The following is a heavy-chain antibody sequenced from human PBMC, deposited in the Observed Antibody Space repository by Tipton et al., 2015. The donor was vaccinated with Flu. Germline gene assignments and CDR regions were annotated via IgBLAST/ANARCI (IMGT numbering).Heavy chain of an antibody. J-gene: IGHJ4*02. CDR3: MRDLRGRDS. CDR2: IYYSGNT. Sequence: LSLTCTVSGGSITNSNYYWGWIRQPPGKGLEWIGSIYYSGNTFYNPSLKSRVTISVDTSKNEFSLKLSSVTAADTAVYYCMRDLRGRDSWGQGTLVTVSS. CDR1: GGSITNSNYY. V-gene: IGHV4-39*07.